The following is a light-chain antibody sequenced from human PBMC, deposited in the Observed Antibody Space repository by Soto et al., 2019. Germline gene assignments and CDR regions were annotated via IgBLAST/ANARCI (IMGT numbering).Light chain of an antibody. Sequence: SYELNQPPSVSVSPGQTATITCSGDKLGDKYVCWYQQKSGQSPLLVIYQDRKRPSGIPERFSGSNSGNTATLTIRGTQAMDEADYYCQTWDSNTVVFGGGTKLTVL. CDR2: QDR. J-gene: IGLJ2*01. CDR3: QTWDSNTVV. V-gene: IGLV3-1*01. CDR1: KLGDKY.